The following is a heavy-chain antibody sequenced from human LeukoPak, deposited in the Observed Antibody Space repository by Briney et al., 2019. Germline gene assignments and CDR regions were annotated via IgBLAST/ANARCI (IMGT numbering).Heavy chain of an antibody. D-gene: IGHD3-22*01. CDR3: ARAGMDGRGYYQGFDY. V-gene: IGHV3-11*04. J-gene: IGHJ4*02. CDR1: GFTFSDYF. CDR2: ITNNGRKT. Sequence: GGSLRLSCAASGFTFSDYFMGWVRQAPGKGLEWVSYITNNGRKTYYVDSMKGRFTISRDNAKNSLFLQMNSLRAEDTALYYCARAGMDGRGYYQGFDYWGQGTLVTVSS.